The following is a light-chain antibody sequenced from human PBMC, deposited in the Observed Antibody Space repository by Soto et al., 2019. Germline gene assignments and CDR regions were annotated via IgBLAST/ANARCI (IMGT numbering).Light chain of an antibody. CDR3: SSYTTGGSYV. Sequence: QSALTQPASVSGSPGLSIAISCTGTSRDVGGYNSVSLYQQQPGKVPKLMIYDVSNRPSGVSNRFSGSKSGNTASLTISGLQAEDEGDYYCSSYTTGGSYVFGTGTKLTAL. V-gene: IGLV2-14*01. CDR1: SRDVGGYNS. J-gene: IGLJ1*01. CDR2: DVS.